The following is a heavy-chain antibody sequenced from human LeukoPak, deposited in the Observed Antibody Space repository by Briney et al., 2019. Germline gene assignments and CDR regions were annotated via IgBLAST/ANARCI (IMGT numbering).Heavy chain of an antibody. D-gene: IGHD3-22*01. CDR3: ARVSSTDYYNNRGWFDP. J-gene: IGHJ5*02. CDR2: INHSGST. CDR1: GGSFSGYY. V-gene: IGHV4-34*01. Sequence: SETLSLTCAVYGGSFSGYYWSWLRQPPGKGLEWIGEINHSGSTNYNPSLKSRVTISVDTSKNQFSLKLNSVTAADTAVYYCARVSSTDYYNNRGWFDPWGQGTLVTVSS.